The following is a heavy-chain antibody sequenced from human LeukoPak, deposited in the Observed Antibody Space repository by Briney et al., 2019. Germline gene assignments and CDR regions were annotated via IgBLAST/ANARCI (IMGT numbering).Heavy chain of an antibody. Sequence: ASVKVSCKVSGYTLTELSMHWVRQAPGKGLEWMGGFDPEDGETIYAQKFQGRVTMTEDTSTDTAYMELSSLRSEDTAVYYCAVDGRDLEVLDYWGQGTLVTVSS. D-gene: IGHD3-3*01. CDR1: GYTLTELS. V-gene: IGHV1-24*01. J-gene: IGHJ4*02. CDR3: AVDGRDLEVLDY. CDR2: FDPEDGET.